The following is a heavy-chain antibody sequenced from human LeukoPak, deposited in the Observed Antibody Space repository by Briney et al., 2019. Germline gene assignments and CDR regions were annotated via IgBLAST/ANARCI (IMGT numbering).Heavy chain of an antibody. V-gene: IGHV4-38-2*02. D-gene: IGHD2-2*01. CDR1: GYSISSGYY. J-gene: IGHJ4*02. Sequence: SETLSLTCTVSGYSISSGYYWGWIRQPPGKGLEWIGSIYHSGSTYYNPSLKSRVTISVDTSKNQFSLKLSSVTAADTAVYYCARVRCNSTSCYRAYFDYWGQGTLVTVSS. CDR3: ARVRCNSTSCYRAYFDY. CDR2: IYHSGST.